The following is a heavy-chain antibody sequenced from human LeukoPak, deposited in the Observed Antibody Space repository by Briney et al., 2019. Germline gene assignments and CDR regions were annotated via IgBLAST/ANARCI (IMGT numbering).Heavy chain of an antibody. V-gene: IGHV3-48*04. J-gene: IGHJ4*02. CDR1: GFTFSSYS. CDR2: VSGSSSTI. Sequence: TGGPLRLSCAASGFTFSSYSMNWVRQAPGKGLEWVSCVSGSSSTIYYADSVKGRFTISRDNAKNSLYLQMDSLRAEDTAVYYCTTTRYYASGPTSYWGQGTLVTVSS. D-gene: IGHD3-10*01. CDR3: TTTRYYASGPTSY.